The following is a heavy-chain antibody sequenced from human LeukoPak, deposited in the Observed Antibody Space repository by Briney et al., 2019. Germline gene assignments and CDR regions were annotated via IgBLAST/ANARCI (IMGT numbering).Heavy chain of an antibody. CDR1: GYTFTGYY. CDR3: ARSITMVRGADINWFDP. J-gene: IGHJ5*02. D-gene: IGHD3-10*01. CDR2: IIPILGIA. Sequence: SVKVSCKASGYTFTGYYMHWVRQAPGQGLEWMGRIIPILGIANYAQKFQGRVTITADKSTSTAYMELSSLRSEDTAVYYCARSITMVRGADINWFDPWGQGTLVTVSS. V-gene: IGHV1-69*02.